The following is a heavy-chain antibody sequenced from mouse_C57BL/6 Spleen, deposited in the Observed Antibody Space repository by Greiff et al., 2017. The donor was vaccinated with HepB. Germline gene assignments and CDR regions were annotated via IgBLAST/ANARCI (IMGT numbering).Heavy chain of an antibody. D-gene: IGHD2-1*01. V-gene: IGHV1-82*01. CDR3: ARGGIYYGNLYAMDY. J-gene: IGHJ4*01. CDR1: GYAFSSSW. CDR2: IYPGDGDT. Sequence: VQLQQSGPELVKPGASVKISCKASGYAFSSSWMNWVKQRPGKGLEWIGRIYPGDGDTNYNGKFKGKATLTADKSSSTAYMQLSSLTSEDSAVYFCARGGIYYGNLYAMDYWGQGTSVTVSS.